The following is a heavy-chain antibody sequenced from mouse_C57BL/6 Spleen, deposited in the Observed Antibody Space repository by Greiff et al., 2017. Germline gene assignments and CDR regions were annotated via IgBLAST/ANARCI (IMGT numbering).Heavy chain of an antibody. CDR1: GYTFTSYW. D-gene: IGHD1-1*01. J-gene: IGHJ2*01. CDR3: ASEEGYYYGLDY. CDR2: IHPNSGST. V-gene: IGHV1-64*01. Sequence: QVQLQQPGAELVKPGASVKLSCKASGYTFTSYWMHWVKQRPGQGLEWIGMIHPNSGSTNYNEKFKSKATLTVDKSSSTAYMQLSSLTSEDSAVYYCASEEGYYYGLDYWGQGTTLTVSS.